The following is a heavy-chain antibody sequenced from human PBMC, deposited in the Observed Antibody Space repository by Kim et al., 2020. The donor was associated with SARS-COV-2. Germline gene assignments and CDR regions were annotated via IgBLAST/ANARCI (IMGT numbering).Heavy chain of an antibody. CDR2: T. CDR3: ASYSSSWSYFDY. Sequence: TTHHPSPKRRVTISVHTSKDQFSLKLSSVTAADTAVYYCASYSSSWSYFDYWGQGTLVTVSS. J-gene: IGHJ4*02. D-gene: IGHD6-13*01. V-gene: IGHV4-4*09.